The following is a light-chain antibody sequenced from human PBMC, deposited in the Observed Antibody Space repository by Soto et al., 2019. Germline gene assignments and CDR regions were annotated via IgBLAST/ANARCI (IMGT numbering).Light chain of an antibody. CDR3: QQYYNKFQIT. CDR1: QSVLYSSNNKNY. CDR2: WAS. J-gene: IGKJ5*01. Sequence: DIVMTQSPDSLAVSLGERATISCKSSQSVLYSSNNKNYLAWYQQKPGQPPKLLIYWASTRESGVPDRFSGSGSGTDFSLTISRLQAEDVAVYYCQQYYNKFQITFGQGTRLEIK. V-gene: IGKV4-1*01.